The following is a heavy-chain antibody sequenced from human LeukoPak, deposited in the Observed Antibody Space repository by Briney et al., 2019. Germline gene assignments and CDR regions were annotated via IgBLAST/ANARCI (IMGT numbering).Heavy chain of an antibody. D-gene: IGHD3-9*01. CDR3: AKDMRFDWTPYYFDY. V-gene: IGHV3-23*01. J-gene: IGHJ4*02. CDR1: GFTFSNYA. CDR2: ISGSGGST. Sequence: GGSLRLSCAPSGFTFSNYAMSWVRKAPGKGLEWVSAISGSGGSTYYADSVKGRFTISRDNSKNTLYLQMNSLRAEDTAVYYCAKDMRFDWTPYYFDYWGQGTLVTVSS.